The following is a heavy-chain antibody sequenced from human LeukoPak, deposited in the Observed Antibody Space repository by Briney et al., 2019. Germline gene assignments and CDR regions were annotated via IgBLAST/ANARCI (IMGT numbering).Heavy chain of an antibody. D-gene: IGHD1-1*01. J-gene: IGHJ3*02. CDR1: GYSFTNYW. CDR2: IYPDDSDT. Sequence: ESLKISCKGSGYSFTNYWIGWVRQMPGKGLEWMGIIYPDDSDTRYSPSFQGQVTISADKSITTAYLQRSSLKASDTAMYYCARGTTGTTTFDIWGQGTMVTVSS. CDR3: ARGTTGTTTFDI. V-gene: IGHV5-51*01.